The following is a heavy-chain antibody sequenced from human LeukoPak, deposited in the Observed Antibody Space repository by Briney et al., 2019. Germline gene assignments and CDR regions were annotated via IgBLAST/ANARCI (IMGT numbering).Heavy chain of an antibody. Sequence: ASVKVSCKVSGYTLTELSMHWVRQAPGKGLEWMGGFDPEDGETIYAQKLQGRVTMTTDTSTSTAYMELRSLRSDDTAVYYCVRVAGIGDYWGQGTLVTVSS. CDR1: GYTLTELS. D-gene: IGHD3-22*01. J-gene: IGHJ4*02. CDR3: VRVAGIGDY. V-gene: IGHV1-24*01. CDR2: FDPEDGET.